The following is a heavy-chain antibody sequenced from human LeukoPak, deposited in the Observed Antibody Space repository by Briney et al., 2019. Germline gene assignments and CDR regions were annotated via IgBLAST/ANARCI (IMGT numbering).Heavy chain of an antibody. D-gene: IGHD3-10*01. V-gene: IGHV3-20*04. Sequence: PGGSLRLSCAASGFTFDDYGMSWVRQAPGKGLEWVSGINWNGGSTGYADSVKGRFTISRDNAKNSLYLQMNSLRAEDTALYYCARDHSQWFGSYWFDPWGQGTLVTVSS. J-gene: IGHJ5*02. CDR1: GFTFDDYG. CDR3: ARDHSQWFGSYWFDP. CDR2: INWNGGST.